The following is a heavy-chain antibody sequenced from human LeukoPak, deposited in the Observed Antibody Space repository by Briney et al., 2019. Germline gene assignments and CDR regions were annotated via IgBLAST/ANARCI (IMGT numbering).Heavy chain of an antibody. D-gene: IGHD5-12*01. CDR1: GYGFTSYW. V-gene: IGHV5-51*01. Sequence: PGESLKISFKGSGYGFTSYWIGWVRPMPGKGLEWMGIINPGDSDTRYSPSFQGQVTISADKSISTAYLQWSSLKASDTAMYYCARHDSGYDFGPIDYWGQGTLVTVSS. J-gene: IGHJ4*02. CDR3: ARHDSGYDFGPIDY. CDR2: INPGDSDT.